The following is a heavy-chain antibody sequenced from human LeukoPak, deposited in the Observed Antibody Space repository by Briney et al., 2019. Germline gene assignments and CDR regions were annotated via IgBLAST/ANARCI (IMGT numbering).Heavy chain of an antibody. CDR3: ARSGGYSYGPYFDY. Sequence: SETLSLTCTVSGYSISSGYYWGWIRQPPGKGLEGIGSIYHSGSTYYNPSLKSRVTISVDTSKNQFSLKLSSVTAADTAVYYCARSGGYSYGPYFDYWGQGTLVTVSS. CDR1: GYSISSGYY. V-gene: IGHV4-38-2*02. J-gene: IGHJ4*02. D-gene: IGHD5-18*01. CDR2: IYHSGST.